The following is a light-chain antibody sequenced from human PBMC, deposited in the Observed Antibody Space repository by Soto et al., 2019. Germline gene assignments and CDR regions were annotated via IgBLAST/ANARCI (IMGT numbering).Light chain of an antibody. V-gene: IGLV2-14*01. CDR3: NSFTTTTTLVV. Sequence: QSVLIQPASVSGSPGQSITISCTGTSSDVGNYNYVSWYQQHPGKAPKVIMYAVSHRPSGVSNRFSGSKSDNTAFLTISGLQAEDEADYYCNSFTTTTTLVVFGTGTKLTVL. CDR1: SSDVGNYNY. J-gene: IGLJ1*01. CDR2: AVS.